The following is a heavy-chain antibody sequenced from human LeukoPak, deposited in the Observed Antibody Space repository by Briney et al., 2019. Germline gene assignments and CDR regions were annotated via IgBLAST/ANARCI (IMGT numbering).Heavy chain of an antibody. CDR1: GGSISSSSYY. CDR2: IYYSGST. D-gene: IGHD2-8*01. Sequence: SETLSLTCTVPGGSISSSSYYWGWIRQPPGKGLEWIGSIYYSGSTYYNPSLKSRVTISVDTSKNQFSLKLSSVTAADTAVYYCASVPMVYAISYYYYYYMDVWGKGTTVTVSS. V-gene: IGHV4-39*01. J-gene: IGHJ6*03. CDR3: ASVPMVYAISYYYYYYMDV.